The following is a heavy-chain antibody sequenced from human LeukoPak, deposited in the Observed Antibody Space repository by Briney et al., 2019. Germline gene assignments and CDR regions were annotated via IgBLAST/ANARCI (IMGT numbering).Heavy chain of an antibody. CDR2: IYHTGRT. V-gene: IGHV4-39*01. J-gene: IGHJ4*02. CDR3: ASTHAGRYYSTFDF. D-gene: IGHD3-9*01. CDR1: GDSVSSLSSY. Sequence: SETLSLTCTVSGDSVSSLSSYWGWIRQPPGKGLEWIGTIYHTGRTYNNPSLRSRVTISIDTSKNQFSLNLKSVTAADTAVYFCASTHAGRYYSTFDFRGRGVLVTVSS.